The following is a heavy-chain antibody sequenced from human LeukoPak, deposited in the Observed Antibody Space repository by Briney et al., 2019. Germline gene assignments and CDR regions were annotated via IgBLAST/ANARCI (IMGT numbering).Heavy chain of an antibody. CDR3: ARDIRAAGTFDY. D-gene: IGHD6-13*01. CDR2: IYYSGST. J-gene: IGHJ4*02. CDR1: GASISSYY. Sequence: SETLSLTCIVSGASISSYYWSWIRQPPGKGLEWIGYIYYSGSTNYNPSLKSRVTISVDTSKNQLSLKLTSVTAADTAVYYCARDIRAAGTFDYWGQGTLVTVSS. V-gene: IGHV4-59*01.